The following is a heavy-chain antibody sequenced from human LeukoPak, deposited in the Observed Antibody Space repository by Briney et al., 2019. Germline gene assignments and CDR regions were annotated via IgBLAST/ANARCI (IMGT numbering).Heavy chain of an antibody. CDR2: VYFSGSA. Sequence: SETLSLTCTVSGGSISGDYWSWLRQPPRKGLERGGDVYFSGSAHYNPSLNSRVTTSVDTSKNTFSLKLRSLYASATAVFYCAGGRIVGATRHAFDIWGQGTMVTVSS. V-gene: IGHV4-59*01. D-gene: IGHD1-26*01. CDR3: AGGRIVGATRHAFDI. CDR1: GGSISGDY. J-gene: IGHJ3*02.